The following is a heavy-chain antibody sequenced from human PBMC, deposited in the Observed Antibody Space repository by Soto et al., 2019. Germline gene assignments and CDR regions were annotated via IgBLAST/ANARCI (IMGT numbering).Heavy chain of an antibody. J-gene: IGHJ4*02. CDR3: ARDSRRDLGVEFDY. CDR2: ISSSSSYI. D-gene: IGHD3-16*01. CDR1: GFTFSSYS. Sequence: PGGSLRLSCAASGFTFSSYSMNWVRQAPGKGLEWVSSISSSSSYIYYADSVKGRFTISRDNAKNSLYLQMNSLRAEDTAVYYCARDSRRDLGVEFDYWGQGTLVTVSS. V-gene: IGHV3-21*01.